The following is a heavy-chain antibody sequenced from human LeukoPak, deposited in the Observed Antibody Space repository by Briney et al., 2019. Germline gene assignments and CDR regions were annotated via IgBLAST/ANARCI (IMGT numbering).Heavy chain of an antibody. CDR3: ARVATSGGYYFDY. Sequence: PSETLSLTCTVSGGSISSGGYSWSWIRQPPGKGLEWIGYIYHSGSTYSNPSLKSRVTISVDRSKNQFSLKLSSVTAADTAVYYCARVATSGGYYFDYWGQGTLVTVSS. J-gene: IGHJ4*02. D-gene: IGHD3-10*01. V-gene: IGHV4-30-2*01. CDR2: IYHSGST. CDR1: GGSISSGGYS.